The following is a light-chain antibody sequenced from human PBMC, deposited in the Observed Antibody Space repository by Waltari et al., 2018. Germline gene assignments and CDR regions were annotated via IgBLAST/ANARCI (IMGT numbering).Light chain of an antibody. CDR1: SSDIGSNF. V-gene: IGLV1-47*01. J-gene: IGLJ3*02. CDR3: AAWDGSLSGWV. Sequence: QSVLTQPPSVSETPGQRVTISCSGGSSDIGSNFVYWYQHVPGTAPRLPIAVNDQRPAWVPDRFSGSTSGTSASLAISGLRPEDEADYYCAAWDGSLSGWVFGGGTKVTVL. CDR2: VND.